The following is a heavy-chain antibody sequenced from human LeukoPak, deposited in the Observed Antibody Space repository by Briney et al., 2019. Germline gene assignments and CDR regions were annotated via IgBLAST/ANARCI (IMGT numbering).Heavy chain of an antibody. CDR2: IYYSGST. Sequence: KPSETLSPTCTVSGGSISSYYWSWIRQPPGKGLEWIGYIYYSGSTNYNPSLKSRVTISVDTSKNQFSLKLSSVTAADTAVYYCARDPYSSSWWYFDLWGRGTLVTVSS. CDR3: ARDPYSSSWWYFDL. D-gene: IGHD6-13*01. J-gene: IGHJ2*01. V-gene: IGHV4-59*01. CDR1: GGSISSYY.